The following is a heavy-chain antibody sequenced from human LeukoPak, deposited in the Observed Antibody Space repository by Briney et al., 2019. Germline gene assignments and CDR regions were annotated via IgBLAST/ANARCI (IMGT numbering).Heavy chain of an antibody. J-gene: IGHJ3*02. D-gene: IGHD5-12*01. CDR1: GGSISSSSYY. Sequence: SETLSLTCTVSGGSISSSSYYWGWIRQSPGKWLEWIGSINLSGHTYYNPSLKGRITMSVDTSKNQFSLKLSSVTAADTAVYYCARQLATKGEWAFDSWGQGTMVTASS. V-gene: IGHV4-39*01. CDR3: ARQLATKGEWAFDS. CDR2: INLSGHT.